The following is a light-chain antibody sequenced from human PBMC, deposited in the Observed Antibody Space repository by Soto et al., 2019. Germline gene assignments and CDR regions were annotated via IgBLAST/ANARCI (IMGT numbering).Light chain of an antibody. CDR1: ETINGW. J-gene: IGKJ2*01. CDR3: QQYKHYSSTT. CDR2: KAS. V-gene: IGKV1-5*03. Sequence: DIQMTQSPSTLSASVGDRVTITCRASETINGWLAWYQQKPGKAPNLLINKASTLESGVPSRFSGSTSGTEFTLPISSLQPDDSATYYCQQYKHYSSTTFGQGTKVEIK.